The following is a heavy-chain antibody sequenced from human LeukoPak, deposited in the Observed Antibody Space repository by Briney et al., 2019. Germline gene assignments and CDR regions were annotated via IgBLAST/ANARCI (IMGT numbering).Heavy chain of an antibody. Sequence: GALRLSCAASGFTFSTYEMNWVRQAPGKGLEWVSYISSSGSTRYYADSVKGRFTISRDNAKNSLYLQMNSLRAEDTAVYYCARVWTSGTYCIDYWGQGTLVTVSS. CDR3: ARVWTSGTYCIDY. CDR2: ISSSGSTR. V-gene: IGHV3-48*03. CDR1: GFTFSTYE. J-gene: IGHJ4*02. D-gene: IGHD1-26*01.